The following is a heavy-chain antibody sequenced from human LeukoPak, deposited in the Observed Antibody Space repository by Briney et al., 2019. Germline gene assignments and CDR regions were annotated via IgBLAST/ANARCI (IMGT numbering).Heavy chain of an antibody. V-gene: IGHV1-8*01. Sequence: ASVKVSCKASVYTFTSYDINCVRQATGQGREWMGWMNPNSGNTGYAQKFQGRVTMTRNTSISTAYMELSSLRSEDTAVYHCARGGSGSSWYGFYYYYMDVWGKGTTVTVSS. D-gene: IGHD6-13*01. CDR3: ARGGSGSSWYGFYYYYMDV. CDR2: MNPNSGNT. CDR1: VYTFTSYD. J-gene: IGHJ6*03.